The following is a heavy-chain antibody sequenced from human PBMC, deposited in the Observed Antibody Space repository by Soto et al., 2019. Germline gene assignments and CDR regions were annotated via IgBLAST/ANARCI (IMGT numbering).Heavy chain of an antibody. CDR3: AREAAAERNYYGLDV. CDR1: GYIFSRYG. D-gene: IGHD6-13*01. V-gene: IGHV1-18*04. J-gene: IGHJ6*02. CDR2: ISGYNGNT. Sequence: QVQLVQSGPEVRKPWASVKVSGKASGYIFSRYGISWVRHAPGQGLEWMAWISGYNGNTKFGERVQGRVNVTTDTSTSTAYMEVRSLRSDDTAVYYCAREAAAERNYYGLDVWGQGTTVIVSS.